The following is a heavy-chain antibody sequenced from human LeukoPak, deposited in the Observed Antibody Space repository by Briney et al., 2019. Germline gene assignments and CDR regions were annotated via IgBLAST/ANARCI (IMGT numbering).Heavy chain of an antibody. Sequence: GRSLRLSCAASGFTFSSYGMHWVRQAPGKGLEWVAVISYDGSNKYYADSVKGRFTISRDNSKNTLYLQMNSLRAEDTAVYYCAKALSGSYCRHWGQGTLVTVSS. D-gene: IGHD1-26*01. CDR2: ISYDGSNK. J-gene: IGHJ4*02. CDR3: AKALSGSYCRH. V-gene: IGHV3-30*18. CDR1: GFTFSSYG.